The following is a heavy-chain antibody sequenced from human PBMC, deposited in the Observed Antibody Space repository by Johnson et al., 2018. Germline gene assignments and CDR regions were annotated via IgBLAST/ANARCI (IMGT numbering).Heavy chain of an antibody. CDR1: GGTFSSYA. Sequence: QVQLVQSGAEVKKPGSSVKVSCKASGGTFSSYAISWVRQAPGHGLEWVGGIIPIFGTANYAQQFQGRVTITADESTSTADMEMSSRRSEGTAGYYCARDSGGSYYGDFQHCGQGILVTVSS. V-gene: IGHV1-69*01. J-gene: IGHJ1*01. CDR2: IIPIFGTA. CDR3: ARDSGGSYYGDFQH. D-gene: IGHD1-26*01.